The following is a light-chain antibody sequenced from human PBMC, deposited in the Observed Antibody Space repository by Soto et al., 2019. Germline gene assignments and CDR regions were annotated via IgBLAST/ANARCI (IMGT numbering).Light chain of an antibody. CDR1: QSLVYSDGNTY. CDR3: MQFAHFPRT. J-gene: IGKJ1*01. Sequence: DVVLTQTPLSSPVTLGQPASISCRSSQSLVYSDGNTYLSWLQQRPGQPPRLLIYQISNRFSEVPDRFSGSGAGTDFTLKISRVEAEDVGVYYCMQFAHFPRTFGQGTKLEI. CDR2: QIS. V-gene: IGKV2-24*01.